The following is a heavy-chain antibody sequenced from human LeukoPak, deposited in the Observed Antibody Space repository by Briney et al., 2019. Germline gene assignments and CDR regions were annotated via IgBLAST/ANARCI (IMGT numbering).Heavy chain of an antibody. CDR1: GFTFSTYS. D-gene: IGHD5-18*01. CDR2: ISDSSAM. CDR3: ARETGDTAMVTFDY. J-gene: IGHJ4*02. V-gene: IGHV3-48*01. Sequence: GGSLRLSCAASGFTFSTYSMKWVRQAPGKGLEWVSYISDSSAMYYADSVRGRFTISRENGKNSLFLQMNSLRAEDTAVYYCARETGDTAMVTFDYWGQGTLVTVSS.